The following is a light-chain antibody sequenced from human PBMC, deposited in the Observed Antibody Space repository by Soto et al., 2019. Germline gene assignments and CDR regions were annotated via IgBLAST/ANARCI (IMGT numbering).Light chain of an antibody. CDR3: TSYAGNTNFV. V-gene: IGLV2-8*01. Sequence: QAVLTQPPSASGSPGQSVTISCTGTSSDVGAYNYVSWYQQHPGKAPKLVIYEVNKRPSGVPDRFSGSKSGTTASLTVSGLQAEDEADYYRTSYAGNTNFVFGTGTKV. J-gene: IGLJ1*01. CDR1: SSDVGAYNY. CDR2: EVN.